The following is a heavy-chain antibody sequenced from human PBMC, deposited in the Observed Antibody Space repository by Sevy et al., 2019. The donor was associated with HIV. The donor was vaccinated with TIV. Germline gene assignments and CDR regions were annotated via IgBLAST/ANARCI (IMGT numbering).Heavy chain of an antibody. CDR2: IFSDGNYQ. V-gene: IGHV3-33*08. D-gene: IGHD6-19*01. CDR3: ARESGSGWYVDS. Sequence: GGSLRLSCSTFGFTFSNYGMHWVRQAPGRGLEWVAAIFSDGNYQYYADSVKGRVTISRDNSKNTLYLQMSSLRADDTAMYYCARESGSGWYVDSWGWGTLVTVSS. J-gene: IGHJ4*02. CDR1: GFTFSNYG.